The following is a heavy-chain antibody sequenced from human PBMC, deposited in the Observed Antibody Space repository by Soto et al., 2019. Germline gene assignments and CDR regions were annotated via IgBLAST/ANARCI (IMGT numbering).Heavy chain of an antibody. D-gene: IGHD3-16*01. CDR1: GYSFTNNW. Sequence: PGESLKISCKGSGYSFTNNWIGWVRQMPGKGLEWMGIIYPDDSDTRYSPSFQGQVTISADKSISTAYLQWSSLKASDTAMYYCARQGGTRRTPFDYWGQGTLVTVSS. V-gene: IGHV5-51*01. J-gene: IGHJ4*02. CDR3: ARQGGTRRTPFDY. CDR2: IYPDDSDT.